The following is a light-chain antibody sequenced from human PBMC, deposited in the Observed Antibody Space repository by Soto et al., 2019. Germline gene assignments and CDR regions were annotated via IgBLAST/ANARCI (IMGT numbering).Light chain of an antibody. J-gene: IGKJ4*01. Sequence: IVLTQSPATLSLSPGERATLSCRASQSVSSYLAWYQQKPGQAPRPLIYGASTRATGIPARFSGSGSGTELTLTISSLQSEDFAVYYCQQYNNWPLTFGAGTKVDIK. CDR3: QQYNNWPLT. CDR1: QSVSSY. CDR2: GAS. V-gene: IGKV3-15*01.